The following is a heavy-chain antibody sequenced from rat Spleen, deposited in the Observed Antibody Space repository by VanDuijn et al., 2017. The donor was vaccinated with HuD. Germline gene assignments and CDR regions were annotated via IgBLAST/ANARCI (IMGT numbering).Heavy chain of an antibody. CDR1: GFTFSNYG. Sequence: EVQLVESGGGLVQPGRSMKLSCVVSGFTFSNYGMAWVRQAPTKGLEWVASISTSGSNTYYLDSVKGRFTISRDNAKNTQYLQMDSLRSEDTATYYCTRLRYNPFDYWGQGVMVTVSS. CDR3: TRLRYNPFDY. J-gene: IGHJ2*01. CDR2: ISTSGSNT. D-gene: IGHD1-5*01. V-gene: IGHV5S13*01.